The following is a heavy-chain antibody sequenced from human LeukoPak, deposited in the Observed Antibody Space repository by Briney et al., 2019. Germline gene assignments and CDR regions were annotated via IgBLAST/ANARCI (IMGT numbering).Heavy chain of an antibody. CDR1: GGSISTYY. CDR3: ARDGRYEYYDILTGSSIAVAGDDAFDI. CDR2: IYYSGST. V-gene: IGHV4-59*01. J-gene: IGHJ3*02. Sequence: PSETLSLTCTVSGGSISTYYWSWIRQPPGKGLEWIGYIYYSGSTNYNPSLKSRVTISVDTSKTQFSLKLSSVTAADTAVYYCARDGRYEYYDILTGSSIAVAGDDAFDIWGQGTMVTVSS. D-gene: IGHD3-9*01.